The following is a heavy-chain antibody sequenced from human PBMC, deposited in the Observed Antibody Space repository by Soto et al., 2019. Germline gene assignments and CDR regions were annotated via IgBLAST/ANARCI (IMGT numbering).Heavy chain of an antibody. V-gene: IGHV4-34*01. CDR3: ARSGYDYIWGSYDWFDP. J-gene: IGHJ5*02. CDR1: GGSFSGYY. CDR2: INHSGST. D-gene: IGHD3-16*01. Sequence: PSETLSLTCAVYGGSFSGYYWSWIRQPPGKGLEWIGEINHSGSTNYNPSLKSRVTISVDTSKNQFSLKLSSVTAADTAVYYCARSGYDYIWGSYDWFDPWGQGTLVTVSS.